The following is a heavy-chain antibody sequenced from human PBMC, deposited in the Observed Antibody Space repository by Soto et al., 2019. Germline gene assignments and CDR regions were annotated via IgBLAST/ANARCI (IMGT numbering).Heavy chain of an antibody. V-gene: IGHV1-69*01. CDR3: ARVAIGYCSSTSCYARFDY. J-gene: IGHJ4*02. CDR1: GGTFSSYA. D-gene: IGHD2-2*03. CDR2: LIPIFGTA. Sequence: QVQLVQSGAEVKKPGSSVKVSCKASGGTFSSYAISWVRQAPGQGLEWMGGLIPIFGTANYAQKFQGRVTITADESTSTAYMELSSLRSEDTAVYYCARVAIGYCSSTSCYARFDYWGQGTLVTVSS.